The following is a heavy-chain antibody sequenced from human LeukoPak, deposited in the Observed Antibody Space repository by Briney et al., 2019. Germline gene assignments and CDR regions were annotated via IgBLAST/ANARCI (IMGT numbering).Heavy chain of an antibody. CDR1: GGSISSYY. CDR3: AKGHPSGNDWGAFDI. J-gene: IGHJ3*02. Sequence: PSETLSLTCTVSGGSISSYYWSWIRQPPGKGLEWFGYIYYSGSTNYNPSLKGRVTISVDTSKNQFSLKLSSVTAADTAVYYCAKGHPSGNDWGAFDIWGQGTMVTVSS. CDR2: IYYSGST. V-gene: IGHV4-59*01. D-gene: IGHD5-12*01.